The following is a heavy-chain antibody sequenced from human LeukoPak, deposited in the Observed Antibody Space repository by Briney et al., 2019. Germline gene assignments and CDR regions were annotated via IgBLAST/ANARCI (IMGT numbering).Heavy chain of an antibody. CDR3: ARGPVGGTTYNDGDAFDI. CDR1: GGSISRYY. J-gene: IGHJ3*02. D-gene: IGHD1-7*01. V-gene: IGHV4-59*01. CDR2: IYYSGST. Sequence: SETLSLTCTVSGGSISRYYWSWIRQPPGTGLEWIGYIYYSGSTNYNPSLKSRVTISVDTSKNQFSLKLSSVTAADTAVYYCARGPVGGTTYNDGDAFDIWGQGTMVTVSS.